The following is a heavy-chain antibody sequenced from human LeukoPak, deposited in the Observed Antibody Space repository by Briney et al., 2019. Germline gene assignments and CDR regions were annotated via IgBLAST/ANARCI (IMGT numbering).Heavy chain of an antibody. J-gene: IGHJ5*02. CDR2: INPNSGGT. CDR1: GYTFTGYY. Sequence: ASVKVSCKASGYTFTGYYMHWVRQAPGQGLEWMGWINPNSGGTNYAQKFQGRATMTRDTSISTAYMELSRLRSDDTAVYYCARGRLTMVRGVAYRYNWFDPWGQGTLVTVSS. V-gene: IGHV1-2*02. D-gene: IGHD3-10*01. CDR3: ARGRLTMVRGVAYRYNWFDP.